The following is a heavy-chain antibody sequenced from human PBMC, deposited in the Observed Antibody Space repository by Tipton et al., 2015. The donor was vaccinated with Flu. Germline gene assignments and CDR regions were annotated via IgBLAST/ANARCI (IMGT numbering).Heavy chain of an antibody. V-gene: IGHV4-34*01. J-gene: IGHJ3*02. CDR1: GGSFSGYY. CDR3: ARTRDAFDI. Sequence: TLSLTCAVYGGSFSGYYWSWIRQPPGKGLEWIGEINHSGSTNYNPSLKSRVTISVDTSKNQFSLKLSSVTAADTAVCYCARTRDAFDIWGQGTMVTVSS. CDR2: INHSGST.